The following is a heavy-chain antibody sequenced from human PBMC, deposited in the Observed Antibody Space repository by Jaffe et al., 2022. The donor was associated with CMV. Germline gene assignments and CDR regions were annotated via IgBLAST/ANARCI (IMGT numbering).Heavy chain of an antibody. Sequence: QVQLQESGPGLVKPSETLSLTCTVSGGSISSYYWSWIRQPPGKGLEWIGYIYYSGSTNYNPSLKSRVTISVDTSKNQFSLKLSSVTAADTAVYYCASERIAAEGYYFDYWGQGTLVTVSS. CDR3: ASERIAAEGYYFDY. CDR1: GGSISSYY. CDR2: IYYSGST. V-gene: IGHV4-59*01. D-gene: IGHD6-6*01. J-gene: IGHJ4*02.